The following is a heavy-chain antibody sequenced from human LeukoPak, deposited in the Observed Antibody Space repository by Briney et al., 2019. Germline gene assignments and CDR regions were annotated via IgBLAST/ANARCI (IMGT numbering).Heavy chain of an antibody. J-gene: IGHJ4*02. CDR3: ARDLRKSADYYFDY. CDR2: ISFDGRDK. D-gene: IGHD3/OR15-3a*01. V-gene: IGHV3-30*19. CDR1: GFIFSYYG. Sequence: GGSLRLSCVASGFIFSYYGMHWVRQAPGKGLEWVAVISFDGRDKHHADSVKGRFTISRDNSKNTLYLQMSSLRVEDTAMYYCARDLRKSADYYFDYWGQGTLVTVSS.